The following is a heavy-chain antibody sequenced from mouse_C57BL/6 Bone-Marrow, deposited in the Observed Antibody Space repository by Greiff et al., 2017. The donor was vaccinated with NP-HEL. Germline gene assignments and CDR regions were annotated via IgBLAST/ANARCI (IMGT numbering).Heavy chain of an antibody. D-gene: IGHD2-2*01. CDR3: ARDRPDGYDGYYFDY. CDR2: TFYSGIT. CDR1: GFSINSDCY. V-gene: IGHV3-3*01. Sequence: EVQLQESGPSLVRPSQTLSLTCTVTGFSINSDCYWIWIRQFPGNKLEYIGYTFYSGITYYNPSLESRTYITRDTSKNQFSLKLSSVTTEDTATYYCARDRPDGYDGYYFDYWGQGTTLTVSS. J-gene: IGHJ2*01.